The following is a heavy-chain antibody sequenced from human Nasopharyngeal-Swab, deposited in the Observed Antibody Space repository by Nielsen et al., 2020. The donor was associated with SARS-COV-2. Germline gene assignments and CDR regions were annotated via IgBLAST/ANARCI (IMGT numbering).Heavy chain of an antibody. CDR2: ISAYNGNT. V-gene: IGHV1-18*04. CDR1: GYTFTSYY. Sequence: ASVKVSCKASGYTFTSYYMHWVRQAPGQGLEWMGWISAYNGNTNYAQKLQGRVTMTTDTSTSTAYMELRSLRSDDTAVYYCAREKDCGGDCPSPDAFDIWGQGTMVTVSS. J-gene: IGHJ3*02. D-gene: IGHD2-21*02. CDR3: AREKDCGGDCPSPDAFDI.